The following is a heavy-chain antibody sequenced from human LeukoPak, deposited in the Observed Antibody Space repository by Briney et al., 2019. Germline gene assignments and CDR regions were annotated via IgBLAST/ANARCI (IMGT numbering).Heavy chain of an antibody. Sequence: PSETLSLTCSVSGGSISSSTYYWGWIRQPPGKGLEWIGSIYYSGSTYYNPSLKSRVTISVDTSKNQFSLKLSSVTAADTAVYYCATSSKAARHDYYYYGMDVWGQGTTVTVSS. J-gene: IGHJ6*02. CDR3: ATSSKAARHDYYYYGMDV. CDR2: IYYSGST. CDR1: GGSISSSTYY. V-gene: IGHV4-39*01. D-gene: IGHD6-6*01.